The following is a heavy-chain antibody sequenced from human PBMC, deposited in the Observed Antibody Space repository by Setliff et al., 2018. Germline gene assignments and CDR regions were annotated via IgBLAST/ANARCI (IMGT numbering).Heavy chain of an antibody. V-gene: IGHV1-69*05. Sequence: GVSVKVSCKASGGTFSSYAISWVRQAPGQGLEWIGGIIPIFGTANYAQKFQGRVTITTDESTSTAYMELSSLRSEDTAVYYCARGNYYDSSGYSVDYWGQGTLVTVSS. D-gene: IGHD3-22*01. CDR3: ARGNYYDSSGYSVDY. CDR1: GGTFSSYA. J-gene: IGHJ4*02. CDR2: IIPIFGTA.